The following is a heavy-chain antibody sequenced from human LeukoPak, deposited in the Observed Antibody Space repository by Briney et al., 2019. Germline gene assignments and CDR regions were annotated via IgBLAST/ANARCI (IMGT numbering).Heavy chain of an antibody. Sequence: SQTLSLTCAISGDSVSSNSAAWNWIRQSSSRSLEWLGRTYYRSKWYNDYAISVKSRITINPDTSKNQFSLQLSSVTPEDTAVYYCARCRAAVAGCDYWGQGTLVTVSS. V-gene: IGHV6-1*01. J-gene: IGHJ4*02. CDR1: GDSVSSNSAA. D-gene: IGHD6-19*01. CDR2: TYYRSKWYN. CDR3: ARCRAAVAGCDY.